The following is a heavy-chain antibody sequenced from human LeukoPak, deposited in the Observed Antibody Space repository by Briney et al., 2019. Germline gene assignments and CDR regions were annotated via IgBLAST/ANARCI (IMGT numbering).Heavy chain of an antibody. CDR3: AKDIGYCSGGSCYYYFDY. V-gene: IGHV3-74*01. CDR2: IKTDGSTT. D-gene: IGHD2-15*01. J-gene: IGHJ4*02. Sequence: GGSLRLSCAVSGFTFSSYWMHWVRQAPGKGLVWVSHIKTDGSTTAYADSVKGRFTISRDNAKNTLYLQMNSLRAEDTGVYYCAKDIGYCSGGSCYYYFDYWGQGTLVTVSS. CDR1: GFTFSSYW.